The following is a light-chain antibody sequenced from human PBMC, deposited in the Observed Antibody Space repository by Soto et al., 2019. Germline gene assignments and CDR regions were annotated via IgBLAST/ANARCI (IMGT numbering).Light chain of an antibody. V-gene: IGLV1-47*01. CDR1: SSNIGTNY. CDR2: RNN. CDR3: ATRDDILSGNWL. Sequence: QSVLTQPPSASGTPGQRVTISCSGSSSNIGTNYVYWYQHLTGAAPKLLISRNNQRPSGVPDRFSGSKSGTSASLAISGLRSEDEADYYCATRDDILSGNWLFGGGTTLTVL. J-gene: IGLJ3*02.